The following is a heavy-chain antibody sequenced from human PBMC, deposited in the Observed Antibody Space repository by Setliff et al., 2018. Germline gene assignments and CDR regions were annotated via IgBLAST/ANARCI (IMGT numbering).Heavy chain of an antibody. V-gene: IGHV4-59*08. CDR2: IYYSGST. CDR3: ASCRYQVPYNY. J-gene: IGHJ4*02. Sequence: TLSLTCTVSGGSISSYYWSWIRQPPGKGLEWIGYIYYSGSTNYNPSLKSRVTISVDTSKNQFSLKLSSVTAADTAVYYCASCRYQVPYNYWGQGTLVTVSS. CDR1: GGSISSYY. D-gene: IGHD2-2*01.